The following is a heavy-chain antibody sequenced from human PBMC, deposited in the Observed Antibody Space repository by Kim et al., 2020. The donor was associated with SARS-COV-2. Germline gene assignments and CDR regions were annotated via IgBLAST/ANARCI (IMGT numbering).Heavy chain of an antibody. CDR1: GFTFSSYA. Sequence: GGSLRLSCAASGFTFSSYAMSWVRQAPGKGLEWVSAISGSGGSTYYADSVKGRFTISRDNSKNTLYLQMNSLRAEDTAVYYCAKYGLNYYDSSGYYSHFGYWGQGTLVTVSS. CDR3: AKYGLNYYDSSGYYSHFGY. D-gene: IGHD3-22*01. CDR2: ISGSGGST. V-gene: IGHV3-23*01. J-gene: IGHJ4*02.